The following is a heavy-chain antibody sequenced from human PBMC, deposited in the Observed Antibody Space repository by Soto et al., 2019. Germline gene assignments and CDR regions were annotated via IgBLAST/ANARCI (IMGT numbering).Heavy chain of an antibody. Sequence: GGSLRLSCAVSGFTFSNAWMSWVRQAPGKGLEWVGRIKSKTDGGTTDYAAPVKGRFTISRDDSKNTLYLQMNSLKTEDTAVYYCTTASSGWYYDAFDIWGQGTMVTVSS. J-gene: IGHJ3*02. V-gene: IGHV3-15*01. CDR1: GFTFSNAW. CDR3: TTASSGWYYDAFDI. D-gene: IGHD6-19*01. CDR2: IKSKTDGGTT.